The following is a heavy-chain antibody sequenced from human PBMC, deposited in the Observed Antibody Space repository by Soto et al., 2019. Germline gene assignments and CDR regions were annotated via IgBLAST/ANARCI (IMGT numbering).Heavy chain of an antibody. D-gene: IGHD3-10*01. CDR1: GFTFSSYA. CDR3: AKDGDLYSGYFDY. CDR2: ISYDGSNK. Sequence: GGSLRLSCAASGFTFSSYAMHWVRQAPGKGLEWVAVISYDGSNKYYADSVKGRFTISRDNSKNTLYLQMNSLRAEDTAVYYCAKDGDLYSGYFDYCGKGTMVTVSS. J-gene: IGHJ4*02. V-gene: IGHV3-30-3*01.